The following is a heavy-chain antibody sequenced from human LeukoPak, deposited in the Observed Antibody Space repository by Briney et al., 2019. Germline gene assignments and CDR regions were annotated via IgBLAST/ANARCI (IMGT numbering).Heavy chain of an antibody. D-gene: IGHD5-12*01. CDR2: MSPNSGDT. V-gene: IGHV1-8*01. CDR1: GYTFTNYD. J-gene: IGHJ4*02. CDR3: ARGRRYSGFDALGF. Sequence: ASVKVSCKASGYTFTNYDINWVRQAPGQGLEGMGWMSPNSGDTGYAQKFQGRVTMPRNTSISTAYMELGSLGSEDTAVYFCARGRRYSGFDALGFWGQGSLVTVSS.